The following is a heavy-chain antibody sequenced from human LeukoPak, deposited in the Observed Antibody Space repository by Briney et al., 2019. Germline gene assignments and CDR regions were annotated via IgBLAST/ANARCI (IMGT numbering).Heavy chain of an antibody. V-gene: IGHV3-33*01. CDR3: SRSLRFLESFEY. CDR1: GFTFSRYS. CDR2: IWYDGSNK. D-gene: IGHD3-3*01. Sequence: QPGGPLRLSCAASGFTFSRYSMHWVRQAPGKGLEWVAVIWYDGSNKYYADSVKGRFTISRDNSKNTLYLQMNSLRVEDTAVYHCSRSLRFLESFEYWGQGTPVTVSS. J-gene: IGHJ4*02.